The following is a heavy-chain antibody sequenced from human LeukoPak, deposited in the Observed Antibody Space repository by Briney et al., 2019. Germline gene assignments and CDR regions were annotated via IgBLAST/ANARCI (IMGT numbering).Heavy chain of an antibody. Sequence: PGGSLRLSCAASGFTFSSYGMHWVRQAPGKGLEWVAVISYDGSNKYYADSVKGRFTISRDNSKNTLYLQMNSLRAEDTAVYYCANTYGDYYWGQGTLVTVSS. J-gene: IGHJ4*02. CDR1: GFTFSSYG. CDR2: ISYDGSNK. V-gene: IGHV3-30*18. CDR3: ANTYGDYY. D-gene: IGHD4-17*01.